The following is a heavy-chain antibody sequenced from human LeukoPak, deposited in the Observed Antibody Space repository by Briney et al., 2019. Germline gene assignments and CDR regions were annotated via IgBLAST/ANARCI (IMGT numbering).Heavy chain of an antibody. CDR1: GGSISSSAYY. CDR3: ASRQFNGWFGP. V-gene: IGHV4-39*01. D-gene: IGHD2-8*01. CDR2: IYYSGNT. Sequence: SETLSLTCTVSGGSISSSAYYWGWIRQPPGKGLERIGTIYYSGNTYNNPSLKSRVTMSVDTSKNQFSLKVTSVTAADTAVYYCASRQFNGWFGPWGQGTLVTVSS. J-gene: IGHJ5*01.